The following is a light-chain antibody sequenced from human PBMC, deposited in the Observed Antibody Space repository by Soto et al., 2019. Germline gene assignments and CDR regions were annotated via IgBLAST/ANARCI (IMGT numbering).Light chain of an antibody. CDR2: YDD. CDR3: AAWDDSLNGVL. Sequence: QSVLTQPPSVSEAPRQRVTISCSGSSSNIGSNAVDWYRQLPGKAPKLLIYYDDLLPSGVSDRFSGSRSGTSASLAISGLRSEDEADYYCAAWDDSLNGVLLGGGTKLTVL. CDR1: SSNIGSNA. J-gene: IGLJ2*01. V-gene: IGLV1-36*01.